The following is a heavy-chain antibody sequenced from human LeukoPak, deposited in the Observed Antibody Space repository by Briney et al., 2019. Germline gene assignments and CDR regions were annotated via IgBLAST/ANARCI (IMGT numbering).Heavy chain of an antibody. D-gene: IGHD1-26*01. Sequence: GGSLRLSCAASGFTFSSYGMHWVRQAPGKGLEWVAFIRSDGSNKYYADSVKGRSTISRDNSKNTLYLQMNSLRAEDTAVYYCARDLSVGSNPDLGFHYWGQGTLVTVSS. V-gene: IGHV3-30*02. CDR2: IRSDGSNK. J-gene: IGHJ4*02. CDR1: GFTFSSYG. CDR3: ARDLSVGSNPDLGFHY.